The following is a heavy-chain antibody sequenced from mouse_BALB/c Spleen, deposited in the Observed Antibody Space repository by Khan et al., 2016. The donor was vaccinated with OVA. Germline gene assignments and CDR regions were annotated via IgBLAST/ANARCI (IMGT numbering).Heavy chain of an antibody. CDR2: INPHIGET. D-gene: IGHD1-1*01. CDR3: ARIYRSDFDY. V-gene: IGHV1-20*02. CDR1: GYSFTGYF. Sequence: VQLQQSGPELVKPGASVKISCKASGYSFTGYFMNWVMQSHGKGLEWIGRINPHIGETLYNQKFKGKATLTVDESSSTAHMELRSLASEDSAVYYCARIYRSDFDYWGQGTTLTVSS. J-gene: IGHJ2*01.